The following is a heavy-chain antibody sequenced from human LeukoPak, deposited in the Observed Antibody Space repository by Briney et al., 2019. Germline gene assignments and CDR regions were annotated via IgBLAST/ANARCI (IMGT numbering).Heavy chain of an antibody. J-gene: IGHJ4*02. D-gene: IGHD3-10*01. CDR2: IYYSGST. CDR1: GGSISSYY. V-gene: IGHV4-59*01. Sequence: SETLSLTCTVSGGSISSYYWSWIRQPPGKGLEWIGYIYYSGSTNYNPSLKSRVTISVDTSKNQFSLKRSSVTAADTAVYYCARVGPMVRGVISEFDYWGQGTLVTVSS. CDR3: ARVGPMVRGVISEFDY.